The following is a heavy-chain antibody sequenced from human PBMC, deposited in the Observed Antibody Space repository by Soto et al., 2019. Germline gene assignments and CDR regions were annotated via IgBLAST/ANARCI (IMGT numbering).Heavy chain of an antibody. V-gene: IGHV2-5*02. CDR1: GFSLSTSGVS. CDR3: AHRPNGGWLDY. Sequence: QITLKESGPTLVKPTQTLTLTCTFSGFSLSTSGVSVGWLRQPPGKALEWLALIYWDDDKRYSPSLKSRLTITKDTSKNQVVLTMTNMDPVDTATYYCAHRPNGGWLDYWGQGTLVTVSS. CDR2: IYWDDDK. D-gene: IGHD6-19*01. J-gene: IGHJ4*02.